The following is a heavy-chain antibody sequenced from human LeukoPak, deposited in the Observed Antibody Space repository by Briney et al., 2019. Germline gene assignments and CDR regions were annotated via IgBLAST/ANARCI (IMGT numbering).Heavy chain of an antibody. D-gene: IGHD6-19*01. CDR1: GFTFSSYA. V-gene: IGHV3-30*04. CDR3: ASAGIAVAGILKN. CDR2: ISYDGSNK. Sequence: GRSLRLSCAASGFTFSSYAMHWVRQAPDKGLGWVAVISYDGSNKYYADSVKGRFTISRDNSKNTLYLQMNSLRAEDTAVYYCASAGIAVAGILKNWGQGTLVTVSS. J-gene: IGHJ4*02.